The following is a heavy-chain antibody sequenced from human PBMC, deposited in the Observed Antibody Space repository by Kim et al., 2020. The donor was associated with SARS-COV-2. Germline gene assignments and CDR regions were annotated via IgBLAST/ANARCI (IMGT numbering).Heavy chain of an antibody. CDR3: AKGEGYSYGRGFDY. CDR2: ISGSGGHT. V-gene: IGHV3-23*01. J-gene: IGHJ4*02. Sequence: GGSLRLSCAASGFTFSTYAMSWVRQAPGKGLEWVSIISGSGGHTYYADSVKGRFTISRDNSKNTLYLQMNSLRAEDTAVYYCAKGEGYSYGRGFDYWDQGTLVTVSS. CDR1: GFTFSTYA. D-gene: IGHD5-18*01.